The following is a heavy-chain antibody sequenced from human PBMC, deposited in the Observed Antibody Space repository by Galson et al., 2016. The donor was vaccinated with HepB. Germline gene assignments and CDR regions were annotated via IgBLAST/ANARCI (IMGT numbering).Heavy chain of an antibody. CDR1: GASITSSDW. CDR3: ARQYRGGPSDY. V-gene: IGHV4-4*02. Sequence: SETLSLTCAVSGASITSSDWWSWVRQPPGQGLDWIGQIFHSGRVNYTPSLASRVTISIDTSNNHFSLRLTSVTAADTALYYCARQYRGGPSDYWGQGTLVIVSS. CDR2: IFHSGRV. D-gene: IGHD6-25*01. J-gene: IGHJ4*02.